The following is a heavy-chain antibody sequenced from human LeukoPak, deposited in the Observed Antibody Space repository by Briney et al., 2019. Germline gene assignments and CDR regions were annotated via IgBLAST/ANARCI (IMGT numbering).Heavy chain of an antibody. D-gene: IGHD6-19*01. J-gene: IGHJ4*02. CDR3: GFSSSGWAGLDY. Sequence: GGSLRLSCAASGFTFSSYWMTWGRQAPGKGLEWVANIKHDGSEKYYVDSVKGRFTISRDNAKNSLYLQMNSLRADDTAVYYCGFSSSGWAGLDYWGQGTLVTVSS. CDR2: IKHDGSEK. V-gene: IGHV3-7*01. CDR1: GFTFSSYW.